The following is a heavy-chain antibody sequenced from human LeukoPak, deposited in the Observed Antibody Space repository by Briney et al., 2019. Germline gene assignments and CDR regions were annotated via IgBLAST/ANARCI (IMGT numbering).Heavy chain of an antibody. J-gene: IGHJ4*02. V-gene: IGHV1-69*01. CDR1: GGTFSSYA. CDR2: IIPIFGTA. D-gene: IGHD1-26*01. Sequence: SVKVSCKASGGTFSSYAISWVRQAPGQGLEWMGGIIPIFGTANYAQKFQGRVTITADESTSTAYMELSSLRSEDTAVYYCARDVYFSGSYYGYWGQGTLVIVSS. CDR3: ARDVYFSGSYYGY.